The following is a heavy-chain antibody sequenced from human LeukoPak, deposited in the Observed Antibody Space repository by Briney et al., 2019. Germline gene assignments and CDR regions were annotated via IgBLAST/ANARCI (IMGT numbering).Heavy chain of an antibody. CDR3: TRQVVATSDY. J-gene: IGHJ4*02. CDR1: GFTFSSYW. D-gene: IGHD5-12*01. V-gene: IGHV3-73*01. Sequence: GGSLRLSCAASGFTFSSYWMHWVRQASGKGLEWVGRIRSKAHSYATAYAASVRGRFTISRDDSKNTAYLQMNSLKTEDTAVYYCTRQVVATSDYWGQGTLVTVSS. CDR2: IRSKAHSYAT.